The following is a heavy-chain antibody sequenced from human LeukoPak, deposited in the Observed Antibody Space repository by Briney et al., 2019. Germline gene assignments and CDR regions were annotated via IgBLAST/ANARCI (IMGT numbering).Heavy chain of an antibody. V-gene: IGHV3-21*01. CDR1: GFTFSSYS. J-gene: IGHJ5*02. CDR3: ARGIAAAGTWFDP. CDR2: ISSSSSYI. D-gene: IGHD6-13*01. Sequence: GGSLRLSCAASGFTFSSYSMNWVRQAPGKGLEWVSSISSSSSYIYYANSVKGRFTISRDNAKNSLYLQMNSLRAEDTAVYYCARGIAAAGTWFDPWGQGTLVTVSS.